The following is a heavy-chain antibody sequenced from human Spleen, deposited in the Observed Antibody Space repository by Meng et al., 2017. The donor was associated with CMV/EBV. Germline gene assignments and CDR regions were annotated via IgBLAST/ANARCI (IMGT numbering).Heavy chain of an antibody. CDR2: ISSSSSYI. CDR3: AKGSATAFDI. V-gene: IGHV3-21*01. J-gene: IGHJ3*02. D-gene: IGHD1-26*01. Sequence: GESLKISCAASGFTFSSYSMNWVRQAPGKGLEWVSSISSSSSYIYYADSVKGRFTISRDNAKNSLYLQMNSLRAEDTAVYYCAKGSATAFDIWGQGTMVTVSS. CDR1: GFTFSSYS.